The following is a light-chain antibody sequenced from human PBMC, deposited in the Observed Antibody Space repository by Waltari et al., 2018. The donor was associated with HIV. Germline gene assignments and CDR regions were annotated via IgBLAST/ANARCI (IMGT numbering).Light chain of an antibody. CDR3: CSYAGTSINWV. CDR1: SRYGSDSKY. CDR2: GVN. V-gene: IGLV2-11*01. Sequence: QSALNHPRSVSVSPGQSVTISCTAASRYGSDSKYVSCYQQHPGKAPKLILFGVNKRPSGVPDRFSGSTSGNTASLTITGLQADDEAHYYCCSYAGTSINWVFGGGTMLTVL. J-gene: IGLJ3*02.